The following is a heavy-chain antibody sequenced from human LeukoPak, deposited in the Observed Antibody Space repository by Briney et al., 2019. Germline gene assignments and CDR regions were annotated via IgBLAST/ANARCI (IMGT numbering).Heavy chain of an antibody. V-gene: IGHV1-69*10. CDR1: GGTFSSYA. J-gene: IGHJ3*02. D-gene: IGHD5-18*01. CDR2: IIPIFGIA. Sequence: SVKVSCKTFGGTFSSYAISWVRQAPGQGLEWMGGIIPIFGIANYAQKFQGRVTITADKSTSTAYMELSSLRSEDTAVYYCARDRDTAMVHPAFDIWGQGTMVAVSS. CDR3: ARDRDTAMVHPAFDI.